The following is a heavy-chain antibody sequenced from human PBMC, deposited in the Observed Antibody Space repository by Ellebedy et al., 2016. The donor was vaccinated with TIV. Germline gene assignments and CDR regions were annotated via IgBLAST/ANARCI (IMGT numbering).Heavy chain of an antibody. CDR1: GGSFSGYY. Sequence: SETLSLXCAVYGGSFSGYYWSWIRQPPGKGLEWIGEINHSGSTNYNPSLKSRVTISVDTSKNQFSLKLSAVTAADTAVYYCASGRWLQERPFDYWGQGTLVTVSS. J-gene: IGHJ4*02. CDR3: ASGRWLQERPFDY. V-gene: IGHV4-34*01. CDR2: INHSGST. D-gene: IGHD5-24*01.